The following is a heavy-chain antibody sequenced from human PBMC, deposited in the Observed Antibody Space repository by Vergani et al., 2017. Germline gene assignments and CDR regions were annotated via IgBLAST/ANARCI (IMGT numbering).Heavy chain of an antibody. CDR3: ARPYYYDSSGYPGEAFDI. Sequence: QVQLVQSGAEVKKPGSSVKVSCKASGGTFSSYTISWVRQAPGQGLEWMGRIIPILGIANYAQKFQGRVTITADKSTSTAYMELSSLRSEDTAVYYCARPYYYDSSGYPGEAFDIWGQGTMVTVSS. V-gene: IGHV1-69*02. CDR1: GGTFSSYT. D-gene: IGHD3-22*01. CDR2: IIPILGIA. J-gene: IGHJ3*02.